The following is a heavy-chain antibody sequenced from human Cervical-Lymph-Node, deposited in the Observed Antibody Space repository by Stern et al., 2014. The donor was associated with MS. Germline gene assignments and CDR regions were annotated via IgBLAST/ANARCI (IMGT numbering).Heavy chain of an antibody. CDR2: ISHSGDT. Sequence: QVQLVESGPGLVKPSETLSLTCAVSGGSISSRYWGWIRQPPGKGLEWIGLISHSGDTKYNPSLKSRVTISLDKSKNQFPLKVTSVTAADTAVYYCARLSTAVDFWGQGTLVTVSS. J-gene: IGHJ4*02. CDR1: GGSISSRY. V-gene: IGHV4-59*08. CDR3: ARLSTAVDF.